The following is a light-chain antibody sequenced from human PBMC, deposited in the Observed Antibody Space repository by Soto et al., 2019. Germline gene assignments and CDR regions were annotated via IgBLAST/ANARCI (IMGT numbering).Light chain of an antibody. V-gene: IGKV1-13*02. CDR2: DAS. Sequence: AIQLTQSPSSLSASVGDRVTITCRASQGISSALAWYQQKPGKAPKLLIYDASSLESGVPSRFSGSGSGTDFTLTLSSLQPEDFAAYYFQHFNSYLKTFGQGTKVEIK. CDR1: QGISSA. J-gene: IGKJ1*01. CDR3: QHFNSYLKT.